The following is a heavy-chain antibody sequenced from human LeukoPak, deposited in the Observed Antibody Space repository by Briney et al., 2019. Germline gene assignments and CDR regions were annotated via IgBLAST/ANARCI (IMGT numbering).Heavy chain of an antibody. CDR1: GGYISSYY. D-gene: IGHD3-16*01. CDR3: ARIGGITYFDY. J-gene: IGHJ4*02. Sequence: SETLSLTCTVSGGYISSYYWSWIRQPAGKALEWIGRFYTSGSPNYNPSLKSRVTMSVDTSKNQFSLRLSSVSPADTAVYYCARIGGITYFDYWGQGTLVTVSS. CDR2: FYTSGSP. V-gene: IGHV4-4*07.